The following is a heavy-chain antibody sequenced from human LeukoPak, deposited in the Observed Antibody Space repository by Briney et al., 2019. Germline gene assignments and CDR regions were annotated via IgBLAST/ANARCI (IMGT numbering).Heavy chain of an antibody. CDR2: IYYSGST. D-gene: IGHD3-22*01. V-gene: IGHV4-31*03. CDR3: ASGYYDSSGYDNWFDP. J-gene: IGHJ5*02. Sequence: PSETLSLTCTVSGGSISSGGYYWSWIRQHPGKGLEWIGYIYYSGSTYYNPPLKSRVTISVDTSKNQFSLKLSPVTAADTAVYYCASGYYDSSGYDNWFDPWGQGTLVTVSS. CDR1: GGSISSGGYY.